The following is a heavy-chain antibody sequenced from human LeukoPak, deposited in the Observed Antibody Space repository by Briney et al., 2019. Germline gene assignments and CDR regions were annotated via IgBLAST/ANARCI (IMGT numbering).Heavy chain of an antibody. CDR2: IYYSGST. CDR1: GGSISSGGYY. V-gene: IGHV4-31*03. CDR3: ARRLIVAEPRAFDI. J-gene: IGHJ3*02. Sequence: PSETLSLTCTVSGGSISSGGYYWSWIRQHPGKGLEWIGYIYYSGSTYYNPSLKSRVTISVDTSKNQFSLKLSSVTAADTAVYYCARRLIVAEPRAFDIWGQGTMVTVSS. D-gene: IGHD3-22*01.